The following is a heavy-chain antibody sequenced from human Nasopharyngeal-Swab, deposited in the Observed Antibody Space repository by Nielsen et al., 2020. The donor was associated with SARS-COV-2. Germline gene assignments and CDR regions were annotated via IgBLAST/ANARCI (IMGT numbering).Heavy chain of an antibody. D-gene: IGHD6-6*01. CDR2: IRGSGGGT. CDR1: GFSFSSYV. CDR3: AKTNDRHSSSYYFDY. Sequence: GGSLRLSCAVSGFSFSSYVMSWVRQVPGKGLEWVSAIRGSGGGTYSADSVKGRFTISRDSSKNTLYLQMNRLRAEDTAVYYCAKTNDRHSSSYYFDYWGQGALVTVSS. V-gene: IGHV3-23*01. J-gene: IGHJ4*02.